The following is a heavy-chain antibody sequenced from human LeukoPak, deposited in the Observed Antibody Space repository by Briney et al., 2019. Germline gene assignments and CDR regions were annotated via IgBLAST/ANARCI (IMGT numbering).Heavy chain of an antibody. CDR1: GFTFSIYS. Sequence: GGSLRLSCAASGFTFSIYSINWVRQAPGKGLECVSFITGNSNYIYYADSVKGRFTISRDNAKNSLYLQMNSPRVEDTAVYYCARDRVSGSGSIDYWGQGTLVTVSS. V-gene: IGHV3-21*01. J-gene: IGHJ4*02. D-gene: IGHD3-10*01. CDR3: ARDRVSGSGSIDY. CDR2: ITGNSNYI.